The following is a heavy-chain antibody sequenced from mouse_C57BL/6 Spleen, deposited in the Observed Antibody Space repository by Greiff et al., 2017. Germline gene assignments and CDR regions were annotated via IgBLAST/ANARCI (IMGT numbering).Heavy chain of an antibody. Sequence: VQLQQPGPELVKPGASVKLSCKASGYTFTDYYMNWVKQSHGKSLEWIGDINPNNGGTSYNQKFKGKATMTVDKSSSTAYMELRSLTSEDSAVYYCARRTNGTSWYFGVRGTGTTVT. D-gene: IGHD2-1*01. CDR1: GYTFTDYY. CDR3: ARRTNGTSWYFGV. J-gene: IGHJ1*03. V-gene: IGHV1-26*01. CDR2: INPNNGGT.